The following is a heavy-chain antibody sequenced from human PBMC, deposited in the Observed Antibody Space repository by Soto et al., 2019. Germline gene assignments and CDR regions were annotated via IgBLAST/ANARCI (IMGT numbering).Heavy chain of an antibody. CDR3: ARFVRSCSGTTCYTRADV. Sequence: SEILSLTCTFSGDSVSSDTHYWSWIRQHPGKRLEWIGFIYSSGSTNYNPSLKSRVTMSVDTSKNQFSLKLRSVIVADTAVYHCARFVRSCSGTTCYTRADVWGQGTTVTVSS. CDR2: IYSSGST. V-gene: IGHV4-61*01. J-gene: IGHJ6*02. CDR1: GDSVSSDTHY. D-gene: IGHD2-2*02.